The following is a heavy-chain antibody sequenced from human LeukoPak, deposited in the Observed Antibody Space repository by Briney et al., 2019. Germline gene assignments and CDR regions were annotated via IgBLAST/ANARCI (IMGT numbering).Heavy chain of an antibody. CDR3: AKDRAIFGVVSIRYRTNFDY. CDR2: ISGSGGST. D-gene: IGHD3-3*01. V-gene: IGHV3-23*01. J-gene: IGHJ4*02. CDR1: GFTFSSYA. Sequence: PGGSLRLSCAASGFTFSSYAMSWVRQAPGKGLEWVSAISGSGGSTYYADSVKGRFTISRDNSKNTLYLQMNSLRAEDTAVYYCAKDRAIFGVVSIRYRTNFDYWGQGTLVTVSS.